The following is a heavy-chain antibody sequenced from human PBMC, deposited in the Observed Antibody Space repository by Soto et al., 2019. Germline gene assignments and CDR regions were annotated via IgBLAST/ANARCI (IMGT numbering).Heavy chain of an antibody. V-gene: IGHV1-69*02. CDR2: IIPMLGIR. D-gene: IGHD2-21*01. J-gene: IGHJ3*02. CDR1: GGTFSTYS. CDR3: TIGSWSGEVVDI. Sequence: QVQLVQSGAEVKKPGSSVKVSCKDSGGTFSTYSMFWVRQAPGQGLEWMGRIIPMLGIRNYAQRFQDRVTNTADKSTATAHMELSSMRSEDTALYSCTIGSWSGEVVDIWGQGTMVTVSS.